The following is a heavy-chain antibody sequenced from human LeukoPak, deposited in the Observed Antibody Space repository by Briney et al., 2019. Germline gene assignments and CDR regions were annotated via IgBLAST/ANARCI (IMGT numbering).Heavy chain of an antibody. J-gene: IGHJ6*03. CDR3: ARDNPSKPGYYYYMDV. V-gene: IGHV1-46*01. CDR1: GYSFTMYY. Sequence: ASVKVSCKASGYSFTMYYMHWVRQAPGQGLEWMGMINPSDGATTYAQKFRGRITMTRDISTTTVYMDLGSLTSEDTAVYYCARDNPSKPGYYYYMDVWGKGTTVTVSS. CDR2: INPSDGAT.